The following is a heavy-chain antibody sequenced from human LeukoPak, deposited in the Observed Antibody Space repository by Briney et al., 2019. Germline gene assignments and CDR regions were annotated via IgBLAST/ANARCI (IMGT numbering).Heavy chain of an antibody. V-gene: IGHV1-46*01. CDR1: GYTFTSNY. J-gene: IGHJ6*03. D-gene: IGHD3-3*01. CDR3: ARAIFGGHYYYYYMDV. Sequence: GASVKVSCKAFGYTFTSNYMHWVRQAPGQGPEWMGVISPSGGSTTYAQKLQGRVTMTTDTSTSTAYMELRSLRSDDTAVYYCARAIFGGHYYYYYMDVWGKGTTVTVSS. CDR2: ISPSGGST.